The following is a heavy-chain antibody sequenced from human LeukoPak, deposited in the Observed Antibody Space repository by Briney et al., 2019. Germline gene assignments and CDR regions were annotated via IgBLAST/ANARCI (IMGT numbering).Heavy chain of an antibody. CDR3: AKPPSMIIVVPLDY. CDR2: ISGSGAST. Sequence: PGGSLRLSCAASGFTFSNYGMSWVRQAPGKGLEWVSAISGSGASTYYADSVEGRFSISRDNSKNTLYLQMNSLRAEDTAVYYCAKPPSMIIVVPLDYWGQGTLVTVSS. CDR1: GFTFSNYG. J-gene: IGHJ4*02. V-gene: IGHV3-23*01. D-gene: IGHD3-22*01.